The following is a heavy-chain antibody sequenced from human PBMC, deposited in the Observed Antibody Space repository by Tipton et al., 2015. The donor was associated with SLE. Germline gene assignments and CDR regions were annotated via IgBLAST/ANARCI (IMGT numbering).Heavy chain of an antibody. J-gene: IGHJ4*02. Sequence: TLSLTCTFSGGSISSSSYYWGWIRQPPGKGLEWIGSIYYSGSTYYNPSLKSRVTISVDTSKNQFSLKLSSVTAADTAVYYCARGIAAAVTYYWGQGTLVTVSS. D-gene: IGHD6-13*01. V-gene: IGHV4-39*07. CDR3: ARGIAAAVTYY. CDR2: IYYSGST. CDR1: GGSISSSSYY.